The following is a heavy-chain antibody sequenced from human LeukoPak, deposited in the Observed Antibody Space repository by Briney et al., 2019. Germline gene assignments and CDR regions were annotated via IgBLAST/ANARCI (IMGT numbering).Heavy chain of an antibody. J-gene: IGHJ4*02. CDR1: GFTFSSYG. D-gene: IGHD6-13*01. CDR3: AKRSSIAAAGTWSFDY. V-gene: IGHV3-30*18. CDR2: ISYDGSNK. Sequence: GGSLRLSCAASGFTFSSYGMHWVRQAPGKGLEWVAVISYDGSNKYYADSVNGRFTISRDNSKNTLYLQMNSLRAEDTAVYYCAKRSSIAAAGTWSFDYWGQGTLVTVSS.